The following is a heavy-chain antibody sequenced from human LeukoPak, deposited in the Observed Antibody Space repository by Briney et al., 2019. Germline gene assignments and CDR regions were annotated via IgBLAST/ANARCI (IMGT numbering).Heavy chain of an antibody. Sequence: ASVKVSCEASGYTFTGYYMHWVRQAPGQGLEWMGWINPNSGGTNYAQKFQGRVTMTRDTSISTAYMELSRLRSDDTAVYYCARDLKVKWDLNYWGQGTLVTVSS. J-gene: IGHJ4*02. CDR1: GYTFTGYY. CDR3: ARDLKVKWDLNY. V-gene: IGHV1-2*02. D-gene: IGHD1-26*01. CDR2: INPNSGGT.